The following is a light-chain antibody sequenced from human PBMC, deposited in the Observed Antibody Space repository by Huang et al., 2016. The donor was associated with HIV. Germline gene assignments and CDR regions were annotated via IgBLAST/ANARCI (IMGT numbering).Light chain of an antibody. CDR2: AAS. CDR3: QQRGDWPLT. CDR1: QTIGTS. V-gene: IGKV3-11*01. Sequence: IVLTQSPATLSLAPGERATLSCRASQTIGTSLAWFQQKPGQAPRLLIYAASNRATGIPARFGGRGSGTDFTRTISSLEPEDFAVYYCQQRGDWPLTFGGGTRVEIK. J-gene: IGKJ4*01.